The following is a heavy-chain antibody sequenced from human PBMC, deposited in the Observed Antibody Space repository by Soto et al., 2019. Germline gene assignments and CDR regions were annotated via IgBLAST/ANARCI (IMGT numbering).Heavy chain of an antibody. D-gene: IGHD3-16*02. CDR3: ARSYYDYVWGSYRSAHFDY. CDR2: IIPIFGTA. CDR1: GGTFSSYA. J-gene: IGHJ4*02. Sequence: SVKVSCKASGGTFSSYAISWVRQAPGQGLEWMGEIIPIFGTANYAQKFQGRVTMTRDTSTSTVYMELSSLRSEDTAVYYCARSYYDYVWGSYRSAHFDYWGQGTLVTVSS. V-gene: IGHV1-69*05.